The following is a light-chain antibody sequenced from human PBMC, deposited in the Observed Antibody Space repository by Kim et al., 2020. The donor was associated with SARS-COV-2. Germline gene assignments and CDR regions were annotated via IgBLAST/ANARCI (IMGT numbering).Light chain of an antibody. Sequence: QSVLTQPPSASGPPGQRVTISCSGSSSNIGSKNVYWYQQDPGTAPKLLIYKNNHRPSGVTARFSGCKSAGSASLAISGLRQADEAAYYCGAWDTSLNVWVFGGGTKLTVL. CDR2: KNN. CDR1: SSNIGSKN. V-gene: IGLV1-47*01. J-gene: IGLJ3*02. CDR3: GAWDTSLNVWV.